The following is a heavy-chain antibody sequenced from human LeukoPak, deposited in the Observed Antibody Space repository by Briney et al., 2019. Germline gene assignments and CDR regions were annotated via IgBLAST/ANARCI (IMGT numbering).Heavy chain of an antibody. Sequence: ASVKVSCKASGGTFSSYAISWVRQAPGQGLEWMGGIIPIFGTANCAQKFQGRVTMTRDTSTSTVYMELSSLRSEDTAVYYCARDRGSNSGSDYWGQGTLVTVSS. D-gene: IGHD1-26*01. CDR3: ARDRGSNSGSDY. J-gene: IGHJ4*02. CDR2: IIPIFGTA. V-gene: IGHV1-69*05. CDR1: GGTFSSYA.